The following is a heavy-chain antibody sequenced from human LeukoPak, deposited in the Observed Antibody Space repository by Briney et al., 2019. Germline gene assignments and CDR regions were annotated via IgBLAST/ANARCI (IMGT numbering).Heavy chain of an antibody. CDR1: GFTFSSYD. J-gene: IGHJ4*02. CDR2: IRSDGSNK. Sequence: ERSLRLSCAVSGFTFSSYDMHWVRQAPGKGLEWVAVIRSDGSNKHSADSVKGRFTISRDNSKNTLYLQMNSLRAEDTAVYYCAKLDTAFYYFDYWGQGTLVTVSS. D-gene: IGHD5-18*01. CDR3: AKLDTAFYYFDY. V-gene: IGHV3-33*06.